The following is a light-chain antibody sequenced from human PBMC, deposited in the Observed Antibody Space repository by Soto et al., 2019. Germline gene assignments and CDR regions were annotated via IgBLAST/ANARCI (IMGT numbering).Light chain of an antibody. CDR3: QHYDNWSA. J-gene: IGKJ5*01. Sequence: EIVMTQSPASLSVSPGEGATLSCRASEDISSNLAWDQQKPGQAPRLLISAASTRATGIPARFSGSGSGTEFTPTISSLQSEDIAVYYCQHYDNWSAFGQGTRLEIK. CDR2: AAS. CDR1: EDISSN. V-gene: IGKV3-15*01.